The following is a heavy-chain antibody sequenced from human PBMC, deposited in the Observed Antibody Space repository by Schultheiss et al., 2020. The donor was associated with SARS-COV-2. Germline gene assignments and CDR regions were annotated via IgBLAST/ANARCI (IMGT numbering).Heavy chain of an antibody. Sequence: SETLSLTCTVSGGSISSTDHYWAWIRQLPGKGPEWIGSVYYSGSTDFHPSLKSRVTISVDTSKNQFSLRLSSVAAADTAVYYCARLFRQWELLSWCFDLWGRGTLVTVSS. CDR3: ARLFRQWELLSWCFDL. CDR1: GGSISSTDHY. CDR2: VYYSGST. V-gene: IGHV4-39*07. J-gene: IGHJ2*01. D-gene: IGHD1-26*01.